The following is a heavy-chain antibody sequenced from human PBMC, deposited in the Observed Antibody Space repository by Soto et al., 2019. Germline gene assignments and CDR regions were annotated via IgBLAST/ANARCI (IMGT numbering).Heavy chain of an antibody. CDR3: AKATTVADTTFYSYGMDV. CDR1: GFAFSNYA. V-gene: IGHV3-23*01. J-gene: IGHJ6*02. Sequence: HPGGSLRLSCAASGFAFSNYAMSWVRQAPGKGLEWVSGISGDGISTYYADSVKGRFTLSRDNSKNTLHLHMNSLRGEDTALYYCAKATTVADTTFYSYGMDVWGQGTTVTVSS. D-gene: IGHD6-19*01. CDR2: ISGDGIST.